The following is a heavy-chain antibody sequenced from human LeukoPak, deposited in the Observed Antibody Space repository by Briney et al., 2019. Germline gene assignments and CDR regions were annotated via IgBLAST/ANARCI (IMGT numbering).Heavy chain of an antibody. CDR3: AREDSYYYGSGSYPFDY. CDR2: ISSSSSYI. J-gene: IGHJ4*02. Sequence: GGSLRLSCAASGFIFSSYAMTWVRQAPGKGLEWVSSISSSSSYIYYADSVKGRFTISRDNAKNSLYLQMNSLRAEDTAVYYCAREDSYYYGSGSYPFDYWGQGTLVTVSS. V-gene: IGHV3-21*01. D-gene: IGHD3-10*01. CDR1: GFIFSSYA.